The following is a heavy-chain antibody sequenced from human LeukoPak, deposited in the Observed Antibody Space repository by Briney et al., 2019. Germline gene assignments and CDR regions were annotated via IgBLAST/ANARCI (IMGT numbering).Heavy chain of an antibody. V-gene: IGHV1-24*01. CDR2: FDPEDGET. D-gene: IGHD2-2*01. CDR1: GYTLTELS. Sequence: GASVKVSCKVSGYTLTELSMHWVRQAPGEGLEWMGGFDPEDGETIYAQKFRGRVTMTEDTSTDTAYMELSSLRSEDTAVYYCATGKARDPYIVVVPAALDYRGQGTLVTVSS. CDR3: ATGKARDPYIVVVPAALDY. J-gene: IGHJ4*02.